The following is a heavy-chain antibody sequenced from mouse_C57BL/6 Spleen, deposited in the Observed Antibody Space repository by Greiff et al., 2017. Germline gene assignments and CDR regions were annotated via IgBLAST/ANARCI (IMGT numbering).Heavy chain of an antibody. D-gene: IGHD1-2*01. J-gene: IGHJ2*01. Sequence: QVQLQQPGAELVKPGASVKMSCKASGYTFTSYWITWVKQRPGQGLEWIGDIYPGSGSTNYNEKFKSKATLTVDTSSSTAYMQLSSLTSEDSAVYYCARLGGSLLRDYFDYWGQGTTLTVSS. V-gene: IGHV1-55*01. CDR1: GYTFTSYW. CDR2: IYPGSGST. CDR3: ARLGGSLLRDYFDY.